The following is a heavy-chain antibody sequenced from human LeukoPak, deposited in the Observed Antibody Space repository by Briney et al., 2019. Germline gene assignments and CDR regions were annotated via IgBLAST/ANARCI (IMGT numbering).Heavy chain of an antibody. CDR1: GGTFSSYA. Sequence: ASVKVSCKASGGTFSSYAISWVRLAPGQGLEWMGGIIPIFGTANYAQKFQGRVTITADESTSTAYMELSSLRSEDTAVYYCASEGPYYYDSSGYYDYWGQGTLVTVSS. J-gene: IGHJ4*02. V-gene: IGHV1-69*13. D-gene: IGHD3-22*01. CDR2: IIPIFGTA. CDR3: ASEGPYYYDSSGYYDY.